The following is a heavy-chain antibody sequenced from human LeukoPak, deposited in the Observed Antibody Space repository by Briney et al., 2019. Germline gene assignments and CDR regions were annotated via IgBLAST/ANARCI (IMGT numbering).Heavy chain of an antibody. CDR1: GGSISSSSYY. CDR2: IYYSGST. Sequence: PSETLSLTCTVSGGSISSSSYYWGWIRQPPGKGLEWIGSIYYSGSTYYNPSLKSRVTISVDTSKNQFSLKLSSVTAADTAVYYCARKGGLQVVLYFDLWGRGTLVTVSS. V-gene: IGHV4-39*01. CDR3: ARKGGLQVVLYFDL. J-gene: IGHJ2*01. D-gene: IGHD5-24*01.